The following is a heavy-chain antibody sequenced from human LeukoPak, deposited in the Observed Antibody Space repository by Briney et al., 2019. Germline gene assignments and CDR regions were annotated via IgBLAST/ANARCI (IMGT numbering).Heavy chain of an antibody. J-gene: IGHJ4*02. Sequence: SETLSLTCAVYGGSFSGYCWSWIRQPPGKGLEWIGEINHSGSTNYNPSLKSRVTISVDTSKNQFSLKLSSVTAADTAVYYCARGIAAAGVYFDYWGQGTLVTVSS. D-gene: IGHD6-13*01. CDR2: INHSGST. V-gene: IGHV4-34*01. CDR3: ARGIAAAGVYFDY. CDR1: GGSFSGYC.